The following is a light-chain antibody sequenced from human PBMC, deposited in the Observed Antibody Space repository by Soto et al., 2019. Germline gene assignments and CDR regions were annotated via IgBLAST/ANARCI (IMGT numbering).Light chain of an antibody. CDR2: DAS. Sequence: DIQMTQSPSSLSASLGERATITCPASETISTYLNWYQQRPGKAPELLIYDASRLQNAVPSRFSGSGSGTDFTLTISSLLPEDFATYYCQHSYSTPRTFGGGTRVE. CDR3: QHSYSTPRT. CDR1: ETISTY. V-gene: IGKV1-39*01. J-gene: IGKJ4*01.